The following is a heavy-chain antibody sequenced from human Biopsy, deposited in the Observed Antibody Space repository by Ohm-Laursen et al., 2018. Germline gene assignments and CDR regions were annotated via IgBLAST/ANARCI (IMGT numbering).Heavy chain of an antibody. CDR3: ARGRNPVWFGEDLDY. D-gene: IGHD3-10*01. CDR2: MNPNSGNT. Sequence: ASVKVSCKSSGYTFTNYGINWVRQATGQGLEWMGWMNPNSGNTGYAQKFQGRVTMTRNTSISTAYMEVSSLRSEDMAVYYCARGRNPVWFGEDLDYWGQGTPVTVSS. J-gene: IGHJ4*02. CDR1: GYTFTNYG. V-gene: IGHV1-8*02.